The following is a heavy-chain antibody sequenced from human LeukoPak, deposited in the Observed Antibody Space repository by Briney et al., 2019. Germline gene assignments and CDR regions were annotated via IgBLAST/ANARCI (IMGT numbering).Heavy chain of an antibody. Sequence: GESLKISCKGSGYTFTSYGISWVRQAPGQGLEWMGWISAYNGNTNYAQKLQGRVTMTTDTSTSTAYMELRSLRSDDTAVYYCARSLAYYYYYYYMDVWGKGTTVTISS. J-gene: IGHJ6*03. CDR1: GYTFTSYG. D-gene: IGHD2-21*01. CDR3: ARSLAYYYYYYYMDV. CDR2: ISAYNGNT. V-gene: IGHV1-18*01.